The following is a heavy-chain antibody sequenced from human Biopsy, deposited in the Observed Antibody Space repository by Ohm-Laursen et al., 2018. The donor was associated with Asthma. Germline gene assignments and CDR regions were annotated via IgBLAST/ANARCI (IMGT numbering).Heavy chain of an antibody. CDR1: GFTFRHYA. Sequence: SLRLSCSASGFTFRHYALHWVRQAPGKGLEWVAFILSDGGEPSYADSVKGRFSISRDNSKSTVYLQMNSLRAGDTAVYYCVRDGTDDAFDIWGQGTVVSVSS. CDR2: ILSDGGEP. CDR3: VRDGTDDAFDI. V-gene: IGHV3-33*01. D-gene: IGHD1-1*01. J-gene: IGHJ3*02.